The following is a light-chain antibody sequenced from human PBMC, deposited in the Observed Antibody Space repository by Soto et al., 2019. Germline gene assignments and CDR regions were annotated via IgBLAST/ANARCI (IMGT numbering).Light chain of an antibody. CDR1: QTISFW. CDR2: DAS. V-gene: IGKV1-5*01. CDR3: QQDNSYPYT. J-gene: IGKJ2*01. Sequence: DIQMTQSPSTLSASVGDTVTVTCRASQTISFWLAWFQQKPGKAPNLLIHDASTLAGGVPSRFGGTGSGTEFTLTITSLQPDDFVNYYCQQDNSYPYTFGQGTK.